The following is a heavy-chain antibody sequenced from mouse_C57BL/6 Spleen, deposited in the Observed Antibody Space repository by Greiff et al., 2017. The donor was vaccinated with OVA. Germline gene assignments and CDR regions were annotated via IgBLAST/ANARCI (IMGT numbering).Heavy chain of an antibody. CDR3: ARSGDGYAWFAY. CDR1: GFTFSDYG. J-gene: IGHJ3*01. D-gene: IGHD2-3*01. CDR2: ISSGSSTI. V-gene: IGHV5-17*01. Sequence: EVQLVESGGGLVKPGGSLKLSCAASGFTFSDYGMHWVRQAPEKGLEWVAYISSGSSTIYYADTVKGRFTISRDNAKNTLFLQMTSLRSEDTAMYYCARSGDGYAWFAYWGQGTLVTVSA.